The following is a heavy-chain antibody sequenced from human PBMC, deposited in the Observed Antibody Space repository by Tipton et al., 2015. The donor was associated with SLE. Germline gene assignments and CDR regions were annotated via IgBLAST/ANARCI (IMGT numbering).Heavy chain of an antibody. V-gene: IGHV4-59*01. Sequence: TLSLTCTVRSGSILNYYWTWIRQSPGRGLGWIGYVYHTGRNSHNPSLESRVTLALDTSKRQFSLRLTSVTAADTAVYYCASSDYYGSGWFDIWGPGTLVTVSS. CDR1: SGSILNYY. D-gene: IGHD3-10*01. J-gene: IGHJ5*02. CDR2: VYHTGRN. CDR3: ASSDYYGSGWFDI.